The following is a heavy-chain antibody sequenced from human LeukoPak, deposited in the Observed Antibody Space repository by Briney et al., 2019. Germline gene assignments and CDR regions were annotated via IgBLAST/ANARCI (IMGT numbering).Heavy chain of an antibody. CDR1: GGSISSSSYY. Sequence: SETLSLTCTVSGGSISSSSYYWSWIRQPAGKGLEWIGHIYTSGSPNYNPSLKSRVTISVDTSKKQFSLKLSSVTAADTAVYYCARDLISGLLWFGELSDDAFDIWGQGTMVTVSS. D-gene: IGHD3-10*01. J-gene: IGHJ3*02. CDR2: IYTSGSP. V-gene: IGHV4-61*09. CDR3: ARDLISGLLWFGELSDDAFDI.